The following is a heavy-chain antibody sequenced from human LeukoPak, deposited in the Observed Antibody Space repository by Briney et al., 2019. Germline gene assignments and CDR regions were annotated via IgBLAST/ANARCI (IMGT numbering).Heavy chain of an antibody. CDR1: GYTFTSYD. V-gene: IGHV1-8*03. CDR3: ARVHSGNPDY. CDR2: MNPNSGNT. J-gene: IGHJ4*02. Sequence: ASVKVSCKASGYTFTSYDINWVPQATGQGLEWMGWMNPNSGNTAYAQKFQGRVTITRNTSISTAYMELSGLRSEDTAVYYCARVHSGNPDYWGQGTLVTVSS. D-gene: IGHD1-26*01.